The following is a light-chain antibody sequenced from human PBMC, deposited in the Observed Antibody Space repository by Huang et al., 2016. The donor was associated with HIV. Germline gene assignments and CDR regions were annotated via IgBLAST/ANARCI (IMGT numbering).Light chain of an antibody. CDR1: QSLLHTFGYIC. J-gene: IGKJ3*01. CDR2: LGS. Sequence: DIVMTQSPLSLSVTPGEPASIACRSSQSLLHTFGYICLHWYVQRPGQSPELLVSLGSDRASGVPDRFSGSGSGTDFTLRISSVESGDVGVYYCMQTLQTPFTFGPGTKVHIK. CDR3: MQTLQTPFT. V-gene: IGKV2-28*01.